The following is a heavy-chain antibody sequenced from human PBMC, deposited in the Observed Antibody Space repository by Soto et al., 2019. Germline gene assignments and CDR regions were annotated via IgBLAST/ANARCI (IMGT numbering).Heavy chain of an antibody. J-gene: IGHJ4*02. Sequence: GGSLRLSCAASGFTFSHHDMSWVRQAPGKGLEWVSAISGSGGRTHYADSVKGRFTISRDNSKNILSLQMNSLRAEDTAVYHCAKGISSASSFDSWGQGTLVTFST. D-gene: IGHD3-22*01. CDR3: AKGISSASSFDS. CDR1: GFTFSHHD. CDR2: ISGSGGRT. V-gene: IGHV3-23*01.